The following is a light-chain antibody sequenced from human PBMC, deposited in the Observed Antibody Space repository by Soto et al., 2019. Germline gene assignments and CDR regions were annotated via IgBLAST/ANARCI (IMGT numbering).Light chain of an antibody. CDR3: ASFTRSVTVV. Sequence: QSVLTQPASVSGSPGQSNTIYCAGTSSDVGGYNYVSWYQQHPGKVPRLIISDVNKRPSGVSDRFSGSKSGNTASLTISGLQAEDGADYYCASFTRSVTVVFGGGTKLTVL. V-gene: IGLV2-14*03. CDR1: SSDVGGYNY. CDR2: DVN. J-gene: IGLJ2*01.